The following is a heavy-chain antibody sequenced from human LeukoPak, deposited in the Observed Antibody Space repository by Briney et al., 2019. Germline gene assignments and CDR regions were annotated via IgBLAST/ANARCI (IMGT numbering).Heavy chain of an antibody. D-gene: IGHD2-2*01. Sequence: SETLSLTCAVYGGSFSGYYWSWIRQPPGKGLEWIGEINHSGSTNCNPSLKSRVTISVDTSKNQFSLELSSVTAADTAVYYCARARGYCSSTSCRWFDPWGQGTLVTVSS. CDR1: GGSFSGYY. J-gene: IGHJ5*02. V-gene: IGHV4-34*01. CDR2: INHSGST. CDR3: ARARGYCSSTSCRWFDP.